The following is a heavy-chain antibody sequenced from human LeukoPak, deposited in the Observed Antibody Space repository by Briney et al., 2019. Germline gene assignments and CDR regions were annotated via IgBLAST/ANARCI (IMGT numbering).Heavy chain of an antibody. J-gene: IGHJ4*02. CDR1: GFTFSSYG. CDR2: IRYDGSNK. V-gene: IGHV3-30*02. D-gene: IGHD3-9*01. CDR3: AKGEGLRYFDWFDY. Sequence: PGGSLRLSCAASGFTFSSYGMHWVRQAPGKGLEWVAFIRYDGSNKYYADSVKGRFTISRDNSKNTLYLQMNSLRAKDTAVYYCAKGEGLRYFDWFDYWGQGTLVTVSS.